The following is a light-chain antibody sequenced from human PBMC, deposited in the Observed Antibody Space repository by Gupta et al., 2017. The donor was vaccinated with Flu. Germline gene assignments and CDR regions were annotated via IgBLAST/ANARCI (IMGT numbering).Light chain of an antibody. V-gene: IGLV8-61*01. CDR3: VMYMGSDTLL. Sequence: QTVVTQEPSFSVSPGGTVTHTCGLTSGSVSTTNWPSWYQQTPGQAPRTLVYNTNTRFSGVPDRFSGSLLGNKAALTITGAQVDDESDYYCVMYMGSDTLLFGGGTKLTVL. CDR1: SGSVSTTNW. CDR2: NTN. J-gene: IGLJ3*02.